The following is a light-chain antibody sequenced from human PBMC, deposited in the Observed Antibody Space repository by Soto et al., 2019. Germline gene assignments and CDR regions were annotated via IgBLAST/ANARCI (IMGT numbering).Light chain of an antibody. J-gene: IGKJ5*01. CDR3: QQFDNFPRAII. CDR2: AAS. Sequence: IPLTQSPFSLSASVGDTVTITCRASQTISLYLNWYQLKPGKAPKLLIYAASTLHSGVPSRFSGSGSGTDFTFTISSLQPEDIATYYCQQFDNFPRAIIFGQGTRLEIK. V-gene: IGKV1-33*01. CDR1: QTISLY.